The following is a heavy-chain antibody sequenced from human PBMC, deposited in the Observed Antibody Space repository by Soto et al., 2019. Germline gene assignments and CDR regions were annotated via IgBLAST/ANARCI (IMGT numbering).Heavy chain of an antibody. D-gene: IGHD3-3*01. Sequence: GGSLRLSCAASGFTFDDYAMHWVRQAPGKGLEWVSGISWNSGSIGYADSVKGRFTISRDNAKNSLYLQMNSLRAEDTALYYCAKDIGAAIFGVVSGYDYWGQGTLVTVSS. CDR3: AKDIGAAIFGVVSGYDY. CDR2: ISWNSGSI. J-gene: IGHJ4*02. CDR1: GFTFDDYA. V-gene: IGHV3-9*01.